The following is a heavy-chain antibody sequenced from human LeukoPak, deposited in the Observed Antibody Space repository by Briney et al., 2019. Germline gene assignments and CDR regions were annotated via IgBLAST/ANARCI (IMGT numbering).Heavy chain of an antibody. CDR2: ISWNSGSI. J-gene: IGHJ6*03. Sequence: GGSLRLSCAASGFTFDDYAMHWVRQAPGKGLEWVSGISWNSGSIGYADSVKGRFTISRDNAKNSLYLQMNSLRAEDTALYYCAKGSYGSGSYYPNYYYYYMDVWGKGTTVTISS. V-gene: IGHV3-9*01. CDR1: GFTFDDYA. CDR3: AKGSYGSGSYYPNYYYYYMDV. D-gene: IGHD3-10*01.